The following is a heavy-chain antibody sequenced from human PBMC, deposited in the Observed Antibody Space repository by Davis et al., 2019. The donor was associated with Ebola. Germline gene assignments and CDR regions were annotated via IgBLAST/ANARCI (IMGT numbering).Heavy chain of an antibody. CDR2: ISSSSSYI. CDR1: GFTFSSYS. V-gene: IGHV3-21*01. J-gene: IGHJ4*02. CDR3: ARDGSGSYSY. Sequence: GESLKISCAASGFTFSSYSMNWVRQAPGKGLEWVSSISSSSSYIYYADSVKGRFTISRDNAKNSLYLQMNSLRAEDTAVYYCARDGSGSYSYWGQGTLVTVSS. D-gene: IGHD1-26*01.